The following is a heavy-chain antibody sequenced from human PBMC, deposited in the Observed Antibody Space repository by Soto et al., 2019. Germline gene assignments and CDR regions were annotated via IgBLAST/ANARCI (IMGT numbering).Heavy chain of an antibody. CDR2: IYPGDSDT. CDR1: GYSFTSYW. CDR3: ATQSRFPDNWFDP. J-gene: IGHJ5*02. Sequence: GESLKISCKGSGYSFTSYWIGWVRQMPGKGLEWMGIIYPGDSDTRYSPSFQGQVTISADKSISTAYLQWSSLKASDTAMYYCATQSRFPDNWFDPWGQGTLVTVSS. V-gene: IGHV5-51*01.